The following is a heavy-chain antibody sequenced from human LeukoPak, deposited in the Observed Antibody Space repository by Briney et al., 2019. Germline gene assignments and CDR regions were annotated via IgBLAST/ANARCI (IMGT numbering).Heavy chain of an antibody. CDR3: ARAVYYDFWSGYYTGYSDY. CDR1: GGSISSHY. D-gene: IGHD3-3*01. Sequence: SETLSLTCTVSGGSISSHYWSWIRQPPGKGLEWIGYIYYSGSTNYNPSLKSRATISVDTSKNQFSLKLSSVTAADMAVYYCARAVYYDFWSGYYTGYSDYWGQGTLVTVSS. J-gene: IGHJ4*02. CDR2: IYYSGST. V-gene: IGHV4-59*11.